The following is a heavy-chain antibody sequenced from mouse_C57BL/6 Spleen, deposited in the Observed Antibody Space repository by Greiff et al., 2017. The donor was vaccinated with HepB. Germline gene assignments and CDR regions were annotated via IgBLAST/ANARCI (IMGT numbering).Heavy chain of an antibody. V-gene: IGHV1-15*01. J-gene: IGHJ4*01. CDR1: GYTFTDYE. Sequence: VQLQQSGAELVRPGASVTLSCKASGYTFTDYEMHWVKQTPVHGLEWIGAIDPETGGTAYNQKFKGKAILTADKSSSTAYMELRSLTSEDSAVYYCTKYYDYDGAMDYWGQRTSVTVSS. D-gene: IGHD2-4*01. CDR2: IDPETGGT. CDR3: TKYYDYDGAMDY.